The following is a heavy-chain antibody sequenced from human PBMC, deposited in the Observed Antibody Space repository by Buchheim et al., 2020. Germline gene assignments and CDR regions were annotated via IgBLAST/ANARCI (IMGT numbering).Heavy chain of an antibody. Sequence: EVQLVESGGGLVQPGGSLRLSCAASGFTFSSYSMNWVRQAPGKGLEWVSYISSSSTIYYADSVKGRFTISRDNAKNSLYLQMNSLRAEDTAVYYCARDRALYDILTGYYNVDYFDYWGQGTL. CDR2: ISSSSTI. J-gene: IGHJ4*02. CDR3: ARDRALYDILTGYYNVDYFDY. D-gene: IGHD3-9*01. CDR1: GFTFSSYS. V-gene: IGHV3-48*01.